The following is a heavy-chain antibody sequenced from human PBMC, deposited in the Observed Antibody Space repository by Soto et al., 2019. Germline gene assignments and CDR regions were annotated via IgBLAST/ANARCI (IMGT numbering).Heavy chain of an antibody. Sequence: SETLSLTCTVSGGSISSYYWSWIRQPPGKGLEWIGYIYYSGSTNYNPSLKSRVTISVDTSKNQFSLKLSSVTAADTAVYYCARLTDIAAAGMGAFDIWGQGTMVTVSS. CDR2: IYYSGST. J-gene: IGHJ3*02. D-gene: IGHD6-13*01. CDR3: ARLTDIAAAGMGAFDI. CDR1: GGSISSYY. V-gene: IGHV4-59*01.